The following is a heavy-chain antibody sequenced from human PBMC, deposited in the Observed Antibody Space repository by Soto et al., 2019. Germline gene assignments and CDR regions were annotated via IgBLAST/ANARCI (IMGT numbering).Heavy chain of an antibody. CDR2: IIPIFGTA. CDR1: GGTFSSYA. J-gene: IGHJ4*02. D-gene: IGHD4-17*01. V-gene: IGHV1-69*13. Sequence: FLVKLYCKGVGGTFSSYAISWVRQAHGQGLKWMGGIIPIFGTANYAQKFQGRVTITADESTSTAYMELSSLRSEDTAVYYCASGGPYDYGDYYFDYWGQGTLVTVSS. CDR3: ASGGPYDYGDYYFDY.